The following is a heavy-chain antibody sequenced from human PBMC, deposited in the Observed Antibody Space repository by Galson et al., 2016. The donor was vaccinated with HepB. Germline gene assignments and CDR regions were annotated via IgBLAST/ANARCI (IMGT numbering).Heavy chain of an antibody. CDR1: GGSINSGGYY. CDR3: ARGPIFGVVISPFDS. D-gene: IGHD3-3*01. Sequence: TLSLTCTVSGGSINSGGYYWNWIRQHPGKGLEWIGYIYYSGSTHYNPSLKSRLTMSVDTSKNQFSLKLSSVTAADPAVYYCARGPIFGVVISPFDSWGQGTRVTVSS. CDR2: IYYSGST. V-gene: IGHV4-31*03. J-gene: IGHJ4*02.